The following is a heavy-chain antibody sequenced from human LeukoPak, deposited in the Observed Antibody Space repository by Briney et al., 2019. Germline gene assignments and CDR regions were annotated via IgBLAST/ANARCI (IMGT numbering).Heavy chain of an antibody. J-gene: IGHJ5*02. CDR1: GGFFSGYY. Sequence: SETLSLTCAVYGGFFSGYYWSWIRQPPGKGLEWIGEINHSGSTNYNPSLKSRVTISVDTSKNQFSLKLSSVTAADTAVYYCAKGDYVWGSYRSNWFDPWGQGTLVTVSS. CDR3: AKGDYVWGSYRSNWFDP. D-gene: IGHD3-16*02. V-gene: IGHV4-34*01. CDR2: INHSGST.